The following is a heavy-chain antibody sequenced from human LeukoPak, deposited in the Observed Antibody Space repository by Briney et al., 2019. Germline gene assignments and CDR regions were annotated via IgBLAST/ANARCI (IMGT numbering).Heavy chain of an antibody. CDR1: GGSISSYY. CDR2: IYYSGST. V-gene: IGHV4-59*01. J-gene: IGHJ4*02. CDR3: AREEVLYYFDY. D-gene: IGHD2-15*01. Sequence: PSETLSLTCTVSGGSISSYYWSWIRQPPGKGLECIGYIYYSGSTNYNPSLKSRVTISVDTSKNQFSLKLSSVTAADTAVYYCAREEVLYYFDYWGQGTLVTVSS.